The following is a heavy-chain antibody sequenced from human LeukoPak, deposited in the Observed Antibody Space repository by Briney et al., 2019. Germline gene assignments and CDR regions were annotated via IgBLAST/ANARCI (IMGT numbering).Heavy chain of an antibody. CDR3: ARGSSNWYPIEH. V-gene: IGHV3-30*07. D-gene: IGHD6-13*01. J-gene: IGHJ1*01. Sequence: PGRSLRLSCAASGFTFSSYAMHWVRQAPGKGLEWVAVISYDGATTYYADSVKGRFTISRDNSKNTLYLQMNSLRAEDTAMYYCARGSSNWYPIEHWGQGTLVTVSS. CDR1: GFTFSSYA. CDR2: ISYDGATT.